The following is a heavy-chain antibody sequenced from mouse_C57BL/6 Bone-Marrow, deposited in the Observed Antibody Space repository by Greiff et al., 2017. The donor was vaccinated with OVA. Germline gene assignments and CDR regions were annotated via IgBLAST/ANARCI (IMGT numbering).Heavy chain of an antibody. CDR3: ARHGDYGSFFDY. CDR2: ISSGGSYT. D-gene: IGHD1-1*01. Sequence: EVKLVESGGDLVKPGGSLKLSCAASGFTFSSYGMSWVRQTPDKRLEWVATISSGGSYTYYPDRVKGRFTLSRDNAKNTLYLQMSSLKSEDTAMYYCARHGDYGSFFDYWGQGTTLTVSS. J-gene: IGHJ2*01. CDR1: GFTFSSYG. V-gene: IGHV5-6*02.